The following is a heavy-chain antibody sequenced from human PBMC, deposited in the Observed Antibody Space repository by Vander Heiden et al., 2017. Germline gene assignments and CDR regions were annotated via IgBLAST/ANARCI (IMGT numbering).Heavy chain of an antibody. CDR3: AKDMRGNSYYGMDV. J-gene: IGHJ6*02. CDR1: GFTFDGYV. D-gene: IGHD1-1*01. Sequence: EVQLVESGGGLVRPGRSLRLSCAASGFTFDGYVMHWVRQAPGKGVEWVSGITWNSGSIAYADSVKGRFNISRDNAKNSLYLQMNSLRVEDTAVYYCAKDMRGNSYYGMDVWGQGTTVTVSS. CDR2: ITWNSGSI. V-gene: IGHV3-9*01.